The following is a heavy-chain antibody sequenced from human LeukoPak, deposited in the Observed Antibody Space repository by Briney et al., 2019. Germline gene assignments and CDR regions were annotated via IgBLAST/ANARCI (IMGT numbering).Heavy chain of an antibody. Sequence: PGGSLRLSCAASGFTFISYWMHWVRQAPGKGLVWVSRINTDGSSTSYADSVKGRFTISRDNAKNTLYLQMNSLRAEDTAVYYCARGQWAYYMDVWGKGTTVTVSS. CDR1: GFTFISYW. V-gene: IGHV3-74*01. D-gene: IGHD2-8*01. CDR2: INTDGSST. CDR3: ARGQWAYYMDV. J-gene: IGHJ6*03.